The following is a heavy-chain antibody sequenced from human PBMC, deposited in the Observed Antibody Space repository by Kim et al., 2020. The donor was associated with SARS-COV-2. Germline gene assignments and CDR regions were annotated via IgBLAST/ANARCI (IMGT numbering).Heavy chain of an antibody. J-gene: IGHJ6*02. V-gene: IGHV3-21*01. CDR2: ISSSSSYI. Sequence: GGSLRLSCAASGFTFSSYSMNWVRQAPGKGLEWVSSISSSSSYIYYADSVKGRFTISRDNAKNSLYLQMNSLRAEDTAVYYCARDKDIVATIPSYGDYLLYYGMDVWGQGTTVTVSS. CDR1: GFTFSSYS. D-gene: IGHD5-12*01. CDR3: ARDKDIVATIPSYGDYLLYYGMDV.